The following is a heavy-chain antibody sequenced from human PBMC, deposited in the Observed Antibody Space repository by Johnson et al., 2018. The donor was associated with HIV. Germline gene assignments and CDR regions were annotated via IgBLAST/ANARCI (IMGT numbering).Heavy chain of an antibody. CDR1: GFTVSSNY. CDR3: ARSSGYYGTDAFDI. Sequence: VQLVESGGGLVQPGGSLRLSCAASGFTVSSNYMRWVRQAPGKGLEWVSVINTGGGTYYADSVKGRFTMSRDNSKNTLYLQMNSLRPEDTAVYYCARSSGYYGTDAFDIWGQGTMVTVSS. D-gene: IGHD3-22*01. CDR2: INTGGGT. J-gene: IGHJ3*02. V-gene: IGHV3-66*02.